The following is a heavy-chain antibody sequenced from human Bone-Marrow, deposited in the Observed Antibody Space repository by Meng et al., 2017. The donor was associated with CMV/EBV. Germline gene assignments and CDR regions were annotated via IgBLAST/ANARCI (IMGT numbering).Heavy chain of an antibody. Sequence: ASVKVSCKASGYTFTGYYMHWVRQAPGQGLEWMGWINPNSGGTNYAQKFKGRVTMTRDTSISPAYMELSRLRSDDTAVYYCARSRSLSYSSSLDFDYWGQGTLVTVSS. CDR1: GYTFTGYY. V-gene: IGHV1-2*02. CDR2: INPNSGGT. D-gene: IGHD6-13*01. J-gene: IGHJ4*02. CDR3: ARSRSLSYSSSLDFDY.